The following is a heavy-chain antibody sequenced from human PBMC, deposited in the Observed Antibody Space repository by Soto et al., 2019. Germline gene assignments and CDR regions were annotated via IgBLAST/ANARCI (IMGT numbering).Heavy chain of an antibody. D-gene: IGHD3-3*01. V-gene: IGHV3-7*03. CDR2: IKQDGSEK. CDR1: GFTFSSYW. CDR3: ARDSSITIFGETYYYGMDV. J-gene: IGHJ6*02. Sequence: GSLRLSCAASGFTFSSYWMSWVRQAPGKGLEWVANIKQDGSEKYYVDSVKGRFTISRDNAKNSLYLQMNSLRAEDTAVYYCARDSSITIFGETYYYGMDVWGQGTTVTVSS.